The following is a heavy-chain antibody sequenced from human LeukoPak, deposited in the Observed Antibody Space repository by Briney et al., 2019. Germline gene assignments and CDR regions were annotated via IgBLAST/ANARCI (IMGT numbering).Heavy chain of an antibody. Sequence: PGGSLRLSCAASGFTFSSYSMNWVRQAPGKGLEWVSSISSSSSYIYYADSVKGRFTISRDNAKNSLYLQMNSLRAEDTAVYYCARDPWETEMATIYPLPLDYWGQGTLVTVSS. CDR3: ARDPWETEMATIYPLPLDY. V-gene: IGHV3-21*01. CDR1: GFTFSSYS. J-gene: IGHJ4*02. CDR2: ISSSSSYI. D-gene: IGHD5-24*01.